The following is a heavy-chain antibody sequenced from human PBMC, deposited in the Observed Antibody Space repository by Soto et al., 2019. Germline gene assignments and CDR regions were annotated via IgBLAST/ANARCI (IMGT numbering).Heavy chain of an antibody. CDR3: ARDYYDSSGYSNWFDP. Sequence: ASVKVSCKASGYTFTSYGISWVRQAPGQGLEWMGWISAYNGNTNYAQKLQGRVTMTTDTSTSTAYMELRSLRSDDTAVYYCARDYYDSSGYSNWFDPLGQGTLVTVSS. J-gene: IGHJ5*02. CDR2: ISAYNGNT. D-gene: IGHD3-22*01. V-gene: IGHV1-18*01. CDR1: GYTFTSYG.